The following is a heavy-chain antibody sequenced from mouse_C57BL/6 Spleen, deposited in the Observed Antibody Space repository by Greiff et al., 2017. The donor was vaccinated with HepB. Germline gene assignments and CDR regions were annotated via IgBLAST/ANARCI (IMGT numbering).Heavy chain of an antibody. V-gene: IGHV4-1*01. D-gene: IGHD1-1*01. Sequence: TASGIDFSRYWMSWVRRAPGKGLEWIGEINPDSSTINYAPSLKDKFIISRDNAKNTLYLQMSKVRSEDTALYYCARPDYYGSRSWYFDVWGTGTTVTVSS. CDR2: INPDSSTI. J-gene: IGHJ1*03. CDR1: GIDFSRYW. CDR3: ARPDYYGSRSWYFDV.